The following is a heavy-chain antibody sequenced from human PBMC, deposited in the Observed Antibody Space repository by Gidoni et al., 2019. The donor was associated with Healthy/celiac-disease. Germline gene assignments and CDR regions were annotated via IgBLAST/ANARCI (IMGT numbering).Heavy chain of an antibody. CDR2: ISYDGSNK. CDR3: AKGGRRDGYKPYNWFDP. V-gene: IGHV3-30*18. D-gene: IGHD5-12*01. J-gene: IGHJ5*02. Sequence: QVQLVESGGGVVQPGRSLRLSCAASGFTFSSYGMHWVRQAPGKGLEWVAVISYDGSNKYYADSVKGRFTISRDNSKNTLYLQMNSLRAEDTAVYYCAKGGRRDGYKPYNWFDPWGQGTLVTVSS. CDR1: GFTFSSYG.